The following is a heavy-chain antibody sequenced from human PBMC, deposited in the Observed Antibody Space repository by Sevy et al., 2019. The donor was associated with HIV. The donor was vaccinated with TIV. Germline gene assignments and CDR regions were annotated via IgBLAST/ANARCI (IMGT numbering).Heavy chain of an antibody. V-gene: IGHV3-21*01. CDR3: ARDIWIVSGPGFSSGMDV. CDR2: ISSSSSYI. J-gene: IGHJ6*02. D-gene: IGHD2-15*01. CDR1: GFTFSSYS. Sequence: GGSLRLSCAASGFTFSSYSMNWVRQAPGKGLEWVSSISSSSSYIYYADSVKGRFTISRDNAKNSLYLQMNSLRAEDTAVYDGARDIWIVSGPGFSSGMDVWGQGTTVTVSS.